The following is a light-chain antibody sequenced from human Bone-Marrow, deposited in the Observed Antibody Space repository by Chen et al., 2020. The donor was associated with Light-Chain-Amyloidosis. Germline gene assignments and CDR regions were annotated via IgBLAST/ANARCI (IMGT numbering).Light chain of an antibody. CDR2: RNK. CDR1: SSNIGINS. CDR3: AAWEGSLSGSV. V-gene: IGLV1-47*01. J-gene: IGLJ1*01. Sequence: QSVLTQPPSASGTPGQRVTISCSGASSNIGINSVYWYQHFPGAAPHLLIHRNKVRPAGVPDRCSASKSGNSAFLAISGLRSDDEADYYCAAWEGSLSGSVLGTGTNVIVL.